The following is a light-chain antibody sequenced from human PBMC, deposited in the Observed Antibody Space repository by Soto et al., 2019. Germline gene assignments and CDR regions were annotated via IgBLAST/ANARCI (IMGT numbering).Light chain of an antibody. CDR1: RGISSY. CDR2: SAS. V-gene: IGKV1-9*01. CDR3: QQLNSYPQT. Sequence: DIPMTQAAATLSVSFGDRLPTTCKASRGISSYLAWYQQKPGQPPKLLVYSASTLQSGVPSRFSGSGSGPDFTLTISRLQTEDSATYFCQQLNSYPQTFGQGTRLEI. J-gene: IGKJ5*01.